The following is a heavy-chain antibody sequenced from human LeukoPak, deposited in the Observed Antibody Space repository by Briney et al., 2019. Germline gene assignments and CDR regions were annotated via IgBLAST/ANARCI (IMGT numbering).Heavy chain of an antibody. CDR1: GGSISSHY. CDR3: ARGLSTGTGYFDY. V-gene: IGHV4-59*11. Sequence: SETLSLTCTDSGGSISSHYWSLMGQPPVHALFRIGYIYYSGSTNYNPSLKSRVTISVDTSKNQFSLKLSSVTAADTAVYYCARGLSTGTGYFDYWGQGTLVTVSS. J-gene: IGHJ4*02. D-gene: IGHD1-1*01. CDR2: IYYSGST.